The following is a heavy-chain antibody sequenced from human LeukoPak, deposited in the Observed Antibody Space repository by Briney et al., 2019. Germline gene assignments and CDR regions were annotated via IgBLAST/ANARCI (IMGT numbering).Heavy chain of an antibody. CDR2: ISSDGSSI. J-gene: IGHJ5*02. Sequence: GRSLRLSCAASGFTFSSYAMHWVRQAPGKGLVWVSRISSDGSSIDYADSVKGRFTISRDNAKNTLYLQMNSLRVEDTAVYYCARPYTSGWCNWFDPWGQGTLVTVSS. CDR1: GFTFSSYA. CDR3: ARPYTSGWCNWFDP. V-gene: IGHV3-74*01. D-gene: IGHD6-19*01.